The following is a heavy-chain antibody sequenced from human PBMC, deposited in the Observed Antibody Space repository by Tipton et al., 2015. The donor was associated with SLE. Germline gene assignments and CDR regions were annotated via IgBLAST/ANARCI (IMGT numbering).Heavy chain of an antibody. V-gene: IGHV4-31*02. CDR3: ARAQYGPDYFDY. Sequence: LRLSCSVSGDSISGSNYYWSWIRQLPGKGLEWIGYIYYTGSTYYNPSLKSRVTLSVDTSKNQFSLKLNSVTAADTAVYYCARAQYGPDYFDYWGQGTLVTVSS. CDR1: GDSISGSNYY. D-gene: IGHD4-17*01. J-gene: IGHJ4*02. CDR2: IYYTGST.